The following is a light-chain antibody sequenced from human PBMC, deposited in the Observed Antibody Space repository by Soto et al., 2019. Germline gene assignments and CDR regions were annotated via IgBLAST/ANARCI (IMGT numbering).Light chain of an antibody. J-gene: IGKJ1*01. V-gene: IGKV4-1*01. CDR2: WAS. CDR1: QSVLYSSNNKNY. Sequence: DIVMTQSPDSLAVSLGERATINCKSSQSVLYSSNNKNYLAWYKQKPGQPPKLLIYWASIRESGVPDRFSGSGSGTDFTLTISSLQAEDVAVYYCQQYYSPWTFGQGTKVEIK. CDR3: QQYYSPWT.